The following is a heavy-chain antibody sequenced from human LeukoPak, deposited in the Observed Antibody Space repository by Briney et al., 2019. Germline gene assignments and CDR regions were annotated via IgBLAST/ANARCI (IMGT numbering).Heavy chain of an antibody. J-gene: IGHJ4*02. CDR2: IFYSGST. V-gene: IGHV4-39*01. Sequence: SETLSLTCTVSGGSIQSSTDYFWGWIRQPPGKGLEWIGRIFYSGSTYYNSSLKSRVTMSVDTSRNQFSLTLSSLTAADTAVYYCAIRDDFNAYWGQGTLVTVSS. D-gene: IGHD2-21*02. CDR1: GGSIQSSTDY. CDR3: AIRDDFNAY.